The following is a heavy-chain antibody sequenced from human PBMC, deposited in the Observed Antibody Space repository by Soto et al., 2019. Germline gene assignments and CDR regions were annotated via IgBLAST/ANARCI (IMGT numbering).Heavy chain of an antibody. V-gene: IGHV4-30-4*01. Sequence: QVQLQESGPGLVKPSQTLSLTCTVSGASFSSGDYYWNWIRQPPGKGLEWIGFIYYSGGTYYNPSLESRLTISIDRSKNQFSLKLNSVTAADTAVYYCARRVGCITVSCPRDQYYYGMDIWGQGTTVTVSS. D-gene: IGHD3-10*01. J-gene: IGHJ6*02. CDR2: IYYSGGT. CDR1: GASFSSGDYY. CDR3: ARRVGCITVSCPRDQYYYGMDI.